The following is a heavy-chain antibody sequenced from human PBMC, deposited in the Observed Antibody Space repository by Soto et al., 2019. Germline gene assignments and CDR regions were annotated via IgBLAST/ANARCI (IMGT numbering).Heavy chain of an antibody. V-gene: IGHV3-33*01. J-gene: IGHJ4*02. CDR1: GFTFSSYG. Sequence: QVQLVESGGGVVQPGRSLRLSCAASGFTFSSYGMHWVRQAPGKGLEWVAVIWYDGSKKYYADSVKGRFTISRDNSKNTLYLQTNSLRAEDTAVYYCARGYGEGSGYFDYWGQGTLVTVSS. CDR2: IWYDGSKK. CDR3: ARGYGEGSGYFDY. D-gene: IGHD3-3*01.